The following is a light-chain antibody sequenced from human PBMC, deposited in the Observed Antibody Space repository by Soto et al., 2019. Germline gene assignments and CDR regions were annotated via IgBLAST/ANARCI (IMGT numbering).Light chain of an antibody. Sequence: DIVMTQSPLSLPVTPGEPASISCRSRQSLLHSNGYNSLDRYLQKPGQSPQLLLYWGSNRASGAPDRFSGCESGTDFTLKINRVEAEYVVFYYYMHGLQSPPTFGQGTKVEIK. V-gene: IGKV2-28*01. CDR2: WGS. J-gene: IGKJ1*01. CDR1: QSLLHSNGYNS. CDR3: MHGLQSPPT.